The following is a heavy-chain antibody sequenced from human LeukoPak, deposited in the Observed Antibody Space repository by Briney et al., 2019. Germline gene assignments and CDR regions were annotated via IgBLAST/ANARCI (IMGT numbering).Heavy chain of an antibody. J-gene: IGHJ4*02. CDR1: GFTFSSYS. V-gene: IGHV3-21*01. CDR2: ISSSSYI. CDR3: ARARVSPKYYFDY. Sequence: GGSLRLSCAASGFTFSSYSMNWVRQAPGKGLEWVSSISSSSYIYYADSVKGRFTISRDNAKNSLYLQMNSLRAEDTAVYYCARARVSPKYYFDYWGQGTLVTVSS. D-gene: IGHD6-13*01.